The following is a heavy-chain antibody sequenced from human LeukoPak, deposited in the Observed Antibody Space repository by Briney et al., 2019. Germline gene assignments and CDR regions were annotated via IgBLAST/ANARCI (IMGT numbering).Heavy chain of an antibody. Sequence: GASVKVSCKASGFTFTTYAIHWVRQAPGQGLEWMGWITPGGGTNYPQKFQGRVAITWDTSITTAYMVLSRLTSDDTAVYYCARDRYGDSFAHLDYWGQGALVTVSS. CDR3: ARDRYGDSFAHLDY. CDR1: GFTFTTYA. D-gene: IGHD5-24*01. V-gene: IGHV1-2*02. J-gene: IGHJ4*02. CDR2: ITPGGGT.